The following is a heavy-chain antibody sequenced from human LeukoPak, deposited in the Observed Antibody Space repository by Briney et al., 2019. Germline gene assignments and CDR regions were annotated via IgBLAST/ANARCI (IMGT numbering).Heavy chain of an antibody. Sequence: ASVKVSCKTSGYTFTSYHMHWVRQAPGRRLEWMGIIRASDDRTLYAQKFQGRLTVTRDTSTSTVYLELSSLRSEDTAVYYCAREGPQIYYFDTWGQGTLVTVSS. CDR2: IRASDDRT. CDR3: AREGPQIYYFDT. J-gene: IGHJ4*02. D-gene: IGHD2/OR15-2a*01. CDR1: GYTFTSYH. V-gene: IGHV1-46*01.